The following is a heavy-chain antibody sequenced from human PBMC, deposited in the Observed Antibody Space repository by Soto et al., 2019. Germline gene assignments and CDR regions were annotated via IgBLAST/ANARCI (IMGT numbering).Heavy chain of an antibody. D-gene: IGHD2-21*01. CDR3: ARVGDSAFVVRQFDY. CDR2: FSPSSAST. V-gene: IGHV1-46*01. CDR1: GYTFVNYY. J-gene: IGHJ4*02. Sequence: QVQLVQSGAEVKKPGASVKVSCKASGYTFVNYYIHWVRQAPGQGLEWMGMFSPSSASTNYAQMFRGRVTMTSDTSTSTVYMELSSLRSEDTAVYYCARVGDSAFVVRQFDYWGQGTLVTVSS.